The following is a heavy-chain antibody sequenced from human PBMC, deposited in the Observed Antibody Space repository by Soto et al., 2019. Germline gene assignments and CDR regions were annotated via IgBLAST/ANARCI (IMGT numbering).Heavy chain of an antibody. CDR1: GFNVSTNY. D-gene: IGHD3-3*01. CDR3: ARDLSITLFGVVNRYYVMDV. Sequence: EVELVETGGGLIHPGGSLRLSCAASGFNVSTNYMNWVRQAPGKGPEWVSIIYSGGNTYYADAVKGRFTMSRDDSRNTVYVQVNSLRAEDTAVYFCARDLSITLFGVVNRYYVMDVWGQGTTVTVSS. J-gene: IGHJ6*02. CDR2: IYSGGNT. V-gene: IGHV3-53*02.